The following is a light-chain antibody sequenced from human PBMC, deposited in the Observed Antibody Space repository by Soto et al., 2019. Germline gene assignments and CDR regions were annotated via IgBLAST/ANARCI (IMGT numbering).Light chain of an antibody. J-gene: IGLJ2*01. CDR1: SSDIGAYNV. V-gene: IGLV2-14*03. Sequence: QSALTQPASVSGSPGQTITISCTGTSSDIGAYNVVSWYQQHPSKPPKLMLYDVNIRPSGVSNRFSGSKSGNTASLTISGLQAEDEADYYCTSWTTSTTMIFGGGTKLTVL. CDR3: TSWTTSTTMI. CDR2: DVN.